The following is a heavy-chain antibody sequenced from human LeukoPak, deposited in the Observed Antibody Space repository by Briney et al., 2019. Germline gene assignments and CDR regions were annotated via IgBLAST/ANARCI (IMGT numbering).Heavy chain of an antibody. Sequence: SETLSLTCTVSGGSISSSSYYWGWIRQPPGKGLEWIGSIYYSGSTYYNPSLKSRVTISVDTSKNQFSLKLSSVTAADTAVYYCAKTSPYYGSGSYYISFDYWGQGTLVTVSS. J-gene: IGHJ4*02. CDR2: IYYSGST. D-gene: IGHD3-10*01. CDR3: AKTSPYYGSGSYYISFDY. CDR1: GGSISSSSYY. V-gene: IGHV4-39*07.